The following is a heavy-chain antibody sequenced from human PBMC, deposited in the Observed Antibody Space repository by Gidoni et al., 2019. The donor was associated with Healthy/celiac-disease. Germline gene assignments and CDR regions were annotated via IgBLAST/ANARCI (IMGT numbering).Heavy chain of an antibody. Sequence: EVQLVQSGAEVKKPGESLRISCKGSGYSFTSYWISWVRQMPGKGLEWMGRIDPSDSYTNYSPSFQGHVTISADKSISTAYLQWSSLKASDTAMYYCARHHGGGLLWFGERGWGQGTLVTVSS. D-gene: IGHD3-10*01. CDR3: ARHHGGGLLWFGERG. CDR1: GYSFTSYW. CDR2: IDPSDSYT. J-gene: IGHJ4*02. V-gene: IGHV5-10-1*01.